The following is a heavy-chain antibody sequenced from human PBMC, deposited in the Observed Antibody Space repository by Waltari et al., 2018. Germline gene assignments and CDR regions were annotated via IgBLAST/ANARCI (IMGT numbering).Heavy chain of an antibody. Sequence: VQLQESGPGLVKPSETLSLTCTVSGYSISSGYYWGWTRSPPGKGLEWIGSIYHSGSIYYNPSLKSRVTISVDTSKNQFSLKLSSVTAADTAVYYCARTEWLLNPGRKFDPWGQGTLVTVSS. CDR2: IYHSGSI. CDR1: GYSISSGYY. J-gene: IGHJ5*02. CDR3: ARTEWLLNPGRKFDP. D-gene: IGHD3-3*01. V-gene: IGHV4-38-2*02.